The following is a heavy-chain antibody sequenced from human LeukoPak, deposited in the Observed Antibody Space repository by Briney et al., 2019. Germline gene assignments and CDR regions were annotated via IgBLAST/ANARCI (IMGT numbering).Heavy chain of an antibody. D-gene: IGHD3-10*01. CDR2: INHSGST. Sequence: SETLSLTCAVYGESFRGYYWSWIRQPPGKGLEWIGEINHSGSTNYNPSLKSRLTISVDTSKNQFSLKLSSVTAADTAVCYCARGPPLYYYSSGRLDYWGQGTLVTVSS. V-gene: IGHV4-34*01. CDR1: GESFRGYY. J-gene: IGHJ4*02. CDR3: ARGPPLYYYSSGRLDY.